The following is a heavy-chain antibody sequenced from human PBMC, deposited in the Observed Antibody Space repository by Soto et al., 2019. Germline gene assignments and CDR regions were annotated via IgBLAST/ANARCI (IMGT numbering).Heavy chain of an antibody. D-gene: IGHD4-17*01. CDR1: GGSISSGDYY. V-gene: IGHV4-30-4*01. Sequence: SETLSLTCTVSGGSISSGDYYWSWIRQPPGKGLEWIGYIYDSGSTYYNPSLKSRVSISVDTSKNQFSLELNSVTAADTAIYYCARDHPTTATTFAWFDPWGQGTLVTVSS. CDR3: ARDHPTTATTFAWFDP. CDR2: IYDSGST. J-gene: IGHJ5*02.